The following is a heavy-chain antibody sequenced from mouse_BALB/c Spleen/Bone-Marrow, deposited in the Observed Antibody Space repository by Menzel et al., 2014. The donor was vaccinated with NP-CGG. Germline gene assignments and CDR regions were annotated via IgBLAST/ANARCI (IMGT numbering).Heavy chain of an antibody. CDR3: ARGGSSRAWFAY. CDR1: EFSLTSYG. J-gene: IGHJ3*01. Sequence: VQRVESGPGLVAPSQSLSITCTVSEFSLTSYGLHWVRQPPGKGLEWLGVIWAGGSTNYNSALMSRLSISKDNSKSQVFLKMNSLQTDDTAMYYCARGGSSRAWFAYWGQGTLVTVSA. CDR2: IWAGGST. D-gene: IGHD1-1*01. V-gene: IGHV2-9*02.